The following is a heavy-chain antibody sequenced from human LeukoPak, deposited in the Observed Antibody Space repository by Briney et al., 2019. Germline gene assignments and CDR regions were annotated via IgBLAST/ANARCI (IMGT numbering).Heavy chain of an antibody. V-gene: IGHV3-48*03. CDR3: AIDRGVPAAIFDY. Sequence: GGSLRLSCAASGFTFSSYEMNWVRQAPGKGLEWVSYISSSGSTIYYADSVKGRFTISRDNAKNSLYLQMNSLRAEDTAVYYCAIDRGVPAAIFDYWGQGTLVTVSS. D-gene: IGHD2-2*01. CDR1: GFTFSSYE. J-gene: IGHJ4*02. CDR2: ISSSGSTI.